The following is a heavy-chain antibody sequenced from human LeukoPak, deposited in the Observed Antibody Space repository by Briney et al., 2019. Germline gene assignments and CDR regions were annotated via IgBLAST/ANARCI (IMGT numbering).Heavy chain of an antibody. CDR1: GYTFTGYY. J-gene: IGHJ4*02. Sequence: ASVKVSCKASGYTFTGYYMHWVRQAPGKGLEWMGGFDPEDGETIYAQKFQGGVTMTEDTSTDTAYMELSSLRSEDTAVYYCATGPPGVTTRYFDYWGQGTLVTVSS. CDR2: FDPEDGET. CDR3: ATGPPGVTTRYFDY. D-gene: IGHD4-17*01. V-gene: IGHV1-24*01.